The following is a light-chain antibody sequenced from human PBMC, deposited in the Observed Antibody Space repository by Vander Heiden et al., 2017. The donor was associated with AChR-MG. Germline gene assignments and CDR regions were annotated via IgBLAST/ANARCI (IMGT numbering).Light chain of an antibody. V-gene: IGKV3-15*01. CDR2: GAS. CDR3: QQYSNWPPCT. CDR1: QSVSSN. J-gene: IGKJ2*02. Sequence: EIVMTQSPATLSVSPGERATLSCWASQSVSSNLAWYQQKPGQAPRLLIYGASTRATGIPARYSGSRSGTEFTLTISSLQSEEFAVYYCQQYSNWPPCTFGQGTKLEIK.